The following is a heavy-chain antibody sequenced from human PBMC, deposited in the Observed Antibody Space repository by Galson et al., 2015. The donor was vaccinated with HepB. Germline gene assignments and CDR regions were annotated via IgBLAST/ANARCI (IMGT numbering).Heavy chain of an antibody. V-gene: IGHV4-61*02. CDR3: ARAGRKAVRGEWLPASWFDP. CDR1: GGSISSGSYY. CDR2: IYTSGST. D-gene: IGHD3-3*01. Sequence: TLSLTCTVSGGSISSGSYYWSWIRQPAGKGLEWIGRIYTSGSTNYNPSLKSRVTMSVDTSKNQFSLKLSSVTAADTAVYYCARAGRKAVRGEWLPASWFDPWGQGTLVTVSS. J-gene: IGHJ5*02.